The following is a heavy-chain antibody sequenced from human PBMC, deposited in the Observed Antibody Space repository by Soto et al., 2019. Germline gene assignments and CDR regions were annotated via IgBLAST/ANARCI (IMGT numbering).Heavy chain of an antibody. V-gene: IGHV1-2*02. CDR1: GYTFTGYY. CDR2: INPNSGGT. J-gene: IGHJ6*02. D-gene: IGHD3-10*01. Sequence: QVQLVQSGAEVKKPGASVTVSCKASGYTFTGYYMHWVRQAPGQGLEWMGWINPNSGGTNYAQKFQGRVTMTRDTSISTAYMELSMLGSDDTAVYYCARGGLITMVRGVIVDYYGMDVWGQGTTVTVSS. CDR3: ARGGLITMVRGVIVDYYGMDV.